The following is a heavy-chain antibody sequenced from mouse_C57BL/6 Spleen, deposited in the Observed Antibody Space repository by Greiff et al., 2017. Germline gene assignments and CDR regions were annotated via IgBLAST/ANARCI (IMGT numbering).Heavy chain of an antibody. CDR1: GYTFTSYW. Sequence: QVQLQQPGAELVRPGTSVKLSCKASGYTFTSYWMHCVKQRPGQGLEWIGVIDPSDSYTNYNQKFKGKATLTVDTSSSTAYMQLSSLTSEDSAVYYFARSGLYYDYDGYAMDYWGQGTSVTVSS. CDR3: ARSGLYYDYDGYAMDY. V-gene: IGHV1-59*01. J-gene: IGHJ4*01. D-gene: IGHD2-4*01. CDR2: IDPSDSYT.